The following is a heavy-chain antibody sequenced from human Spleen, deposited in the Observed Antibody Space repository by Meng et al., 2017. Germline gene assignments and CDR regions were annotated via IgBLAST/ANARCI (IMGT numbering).Heavy chain of an antibody. CDR2: MSYRGSI. J-gene: IGHJ3*02. CDR1: GGSITSGGYY. Sequence: QVQLQESGPGLGKPSQTLSLTCTVSGGSITSGGYYWSWIRQHPGKGLECLGYMSYRGSINYNPSLKSRVSISIDTSRNQFSLKLTSVTAADTAVYYCGSRTTMVTPRQSFDIWGQGTMVTVSS. V-gene: IGHV4-31*02. D-gene: IGHD4-23*01. CDR3: GSRTTMVTPRQSFDI.